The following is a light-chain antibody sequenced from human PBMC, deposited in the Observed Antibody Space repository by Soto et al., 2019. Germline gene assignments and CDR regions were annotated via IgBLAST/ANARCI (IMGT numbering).Light chain of an antibody. Sequence: QSPSTLSASVGDRVTITCRASQSISSWLAWYQQKPGKAPKLLIYDASSLESGVPSRFSGSGSGTEFTLTISSLQSEDFAVYYCQQYNNWLRTFGQGTKVDIK. J-gene: IGKJ1*01. CDR1: QSISSW. CDR2: DAS. V-gene: IGKV1-5*01. CDR3: QQYNNWLRT.